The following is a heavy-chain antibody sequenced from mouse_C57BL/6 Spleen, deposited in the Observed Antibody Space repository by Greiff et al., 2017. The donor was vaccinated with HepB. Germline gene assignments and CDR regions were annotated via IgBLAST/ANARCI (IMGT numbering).Heavy chain of an antibody. CDR3: AREGYYGSTPGYFDV. J-gene: IGHJ1*03. D-gene: IGHD1-1*01. CDR1: GYTFTSYW. Sequence: QVQLQQPGAELVKPGASVKMSCKASGYTFTSYWITWVKQRPGQGLEWIGDIYPGSGSTNYNEKFKSKATLTVDTSSSTAYMQLSSLTSEDSAVYYCAREGYYGSTPGYFDVWGTGTTVTVSS. CDR2: IYPGSGST. V-gene: IGHV1-55*01.